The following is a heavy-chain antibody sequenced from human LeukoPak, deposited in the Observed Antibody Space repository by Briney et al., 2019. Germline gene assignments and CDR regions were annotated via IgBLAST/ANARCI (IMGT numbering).Heavy chain of an antibody. CDR3: ASPYYYASGSFDV. V-gene: IGHV3-53*01. D-gene: IGHD3-10*01. J-gene: IGHJ4*02. CDR1: GFTFSYYG. Sequence: GGSLRLSCAASGFTFSYYGMHWVRQAPGKGLEWVSVIYSGGGTNYADSVKGRFTISRDNSKNTLYLQMNSLRAEDTAVYYCASPYYYASGSFDVWGQGTLVTVSS. CDR2: IYSGGGT.